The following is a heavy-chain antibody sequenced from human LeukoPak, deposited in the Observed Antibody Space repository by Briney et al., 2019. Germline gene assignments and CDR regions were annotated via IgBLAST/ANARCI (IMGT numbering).Heavy chain of an antibody. J-gene: IGHJ4*02. V-gene: IGHV3-30*02. Sequence: GGSLRLSCAASGFTFSSYGMHWVRQAPGKGLEWVAFIRYDGSNKYYADSVKGRFTISRDNAKNSLYLQMNSLRAEDTAVYYCARSSSSWFDYWGQGTLVTVSS. CDR2: IRYDGSNK. D-gene: IGHD6-13*01. CDR1: GFTFSSYG. CDR3: ARSSSSWFDY.